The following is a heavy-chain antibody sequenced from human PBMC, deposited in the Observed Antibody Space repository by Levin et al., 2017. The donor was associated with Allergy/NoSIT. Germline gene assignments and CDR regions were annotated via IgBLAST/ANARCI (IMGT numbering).Heavy chain of an antibody. J-gene: IGHJ6*02. CDR2: ISGSRGRT. D-gene: IGHD3-3*01. CDR3: ARSGGRSTFFGVAVPGYYGLDV. CDR1: GFTFTEYG. Sequence: GGSLRLSCAASGFTFTEYGMSWVRQAPGKGLEWVSIISGSRGRTYYADSVKGRFTISGDTSRSTLYLEMNSLRAEDTALYYCARSGGRSTFFGVAVPGYYGLDVWGQGTTVTVSS. V-gene: IGHV3-23*01.